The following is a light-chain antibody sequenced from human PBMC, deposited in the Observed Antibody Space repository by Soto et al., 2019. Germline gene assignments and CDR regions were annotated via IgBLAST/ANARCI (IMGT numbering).Light chain of an antibody. CDR1: QSIDNW. V-gene: IGKV1-5*03. Sequence: DIQMTQSPSTLSASVGDRVTITCRASQSIDNWLAWYQEKPGKAPKLLIYKTSTLASGVPSRFSGSASGTEFTLTISSPQPDDFATYYCQQYYTMYTFGRGTRLEI. J-gene: IGKJ2*01. CDR3: QQYYTMYT. CDR2: KTS.